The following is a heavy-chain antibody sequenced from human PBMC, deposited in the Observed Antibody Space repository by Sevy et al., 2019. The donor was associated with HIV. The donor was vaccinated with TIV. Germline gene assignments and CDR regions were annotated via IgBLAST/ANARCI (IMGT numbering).Heavy chain of an antibody. D-gene: IGHD5-18*01. Sequence: ASVKVSCKTSGYYFTLYSLSWVRQAPGQGLEWMGRINPDNGATKYSQKFQGRVTMTRDTSISTFYMDLRRLRSEDTAVYYCARGVADPAQGHFEYWGQGTLVTVSS. CDR2: INPDNGAT. V-gene: IGHV1-2*06. CDR1: GYYFTLYS. J-gene: IGHJ4*02. CDR3: ARGVADPAQGHFEY.